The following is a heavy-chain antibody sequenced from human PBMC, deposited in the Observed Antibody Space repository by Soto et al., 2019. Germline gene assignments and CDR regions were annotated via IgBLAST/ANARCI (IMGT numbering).Heavy chain of an antibody. CDR3: ARGWYNWNFWFDP. V-gene: IGHV4-34*01. J-gene: IGHJ5*02. CDR2: INHSGST. CDR1: EGTSRGYG. Sequence: LQPLCHRWTVVEGTSRGYGWRCIIQPPGKGLEWIGEINHSGSTNYNPSLKSRVTISVDTSKNQFSLKLSSVTAADTAVYYCARGWYNWNFWFDPWRQGTLVTVSS. D-gene: IGHD1-1*01.